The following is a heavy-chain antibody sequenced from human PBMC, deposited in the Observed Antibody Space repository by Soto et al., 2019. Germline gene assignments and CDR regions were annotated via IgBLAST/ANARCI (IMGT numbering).Heavy chain of an antibody. V-gene: IGHV1-18*01. Sequence: ASVKVSCKASGYTFTSYGISWVRQAPGQGLEWMGWISAYNGNTNHAQKLQGRVTMTTDTSTSTAYMELRSLRSDDTAVYYCAREAIAVAGEVWFDPWGQGTLVTVSS. D-gene: IGHD6-19*01. CDR3: AREAIAVAGEVWFDP. CDR2: ISAYNGNT. J-gene: IGHJ5*02. CDR1: GYTFTSYG.